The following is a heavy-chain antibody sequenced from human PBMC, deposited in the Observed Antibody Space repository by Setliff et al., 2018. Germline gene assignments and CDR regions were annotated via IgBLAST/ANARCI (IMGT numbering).Heavy chain of an antibody. CDR3: TTDPSPTFGGVIGAAFDI. J-gene: IGHJ3*02. CDR2: IKSKTDGLTT. V-gene: IGHV3-15*07. Sequence: PGGSLRLSCAASGFTFSNAWMNWVRQAPGKGLEWVGRIKSKTDGLTTDYAAPVKGRFTISRDDSKNTLYLQMNSLKTEDTAVYYCTTDPSPTFGGVIGAAFDIWGQGTMVTVSS. D-gene: IGHD3-16*01. CDR1: GFTFSNAW.